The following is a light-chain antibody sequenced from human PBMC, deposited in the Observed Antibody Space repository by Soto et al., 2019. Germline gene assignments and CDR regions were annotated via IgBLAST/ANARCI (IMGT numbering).Light chain of an antibody. Sequence: EIELTQSPSTLSWSAGERATLSCRASQSVSSYLAWYQQKTGQAPRLLIYDASNRATGIPARFSGSGYGTDFNLTISSLEPEDFAVYYCQQRSNWPPTFGQGTKVDIK. CDR2: DAS. V-gene: IGKV3-11*01. J-gene: IGKJ1*01. CDR1: QSVSSY. CDR3: QQRSNWPPT.